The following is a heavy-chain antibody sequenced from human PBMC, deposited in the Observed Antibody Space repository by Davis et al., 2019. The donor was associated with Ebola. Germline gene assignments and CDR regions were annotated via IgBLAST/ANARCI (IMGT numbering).Heavy chain of an antibody. J-gene: IGHJ6*02. Sequence: MPSETLSPTCTVSGGSLISGSYYWSWIRQPPGKGLEWIGYNYYSGSTNYNHSLKSRVTISVDTSKNQFSLKLSSVTAADTAVYYCARQKCGGGSCYGRRYYYYAMDVWGQGTTVTVSS. D-gene: IGHD2-15*01. CDR3: ARQKCGGGSCYGRRYYYYAMDV. CDR2: NYYSGST. V-gene: IGHV4-61*01. CDR1: GGSLISGSYY.